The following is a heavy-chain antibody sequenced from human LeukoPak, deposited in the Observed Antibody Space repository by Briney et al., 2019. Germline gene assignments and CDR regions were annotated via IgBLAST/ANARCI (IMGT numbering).Heavy chain of an antibody. CDR3: ARGGYYYGSGSYWEQMISWFDP. CDR1: GGSFSGYY. V-gene: IGHV4-34*01. Sequence: KPSETLSLTCAVYGGSFSGYYWSWIRQPPGKGLEWMGEINHSGSPNYNPSLKSRVTISVDTSKNQFSLKLSSVTAADTAVYYCARGGYYYGSGSYWEQMISWFDPWGQGTLVTVSS. D-gene: IGHD3-10*01. J-gene: IGHJ5*02. CDR2: INHSGSP.